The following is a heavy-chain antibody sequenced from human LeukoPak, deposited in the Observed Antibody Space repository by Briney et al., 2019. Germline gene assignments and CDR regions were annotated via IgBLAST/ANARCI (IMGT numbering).Heavy chain of an antibody. CDR3: AREDGYNSADY. CDR1: GLTVSSNY. Sequence: GGSLRLSCAASGLTVSSNYMSWVRQAPGKGLEWVSVIYSGGSTYYADSVKGRFTISRDNSKNTLYLQMNSLRAEDTAVYYCAREDGYNSADYWGQGTLVTVSS. D-gene: IGHD5-24*01. J-gene: IGHJ4*02. V-gene: IGHV3-66*01. CDR2: IYSGGST.